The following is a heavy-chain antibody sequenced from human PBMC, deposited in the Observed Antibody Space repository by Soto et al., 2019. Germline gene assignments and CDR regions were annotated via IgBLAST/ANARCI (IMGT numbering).Heavy chain of an antibody. CDR1: GFTFSSYA. V-gene: IGHV3-23*01. CDR2: ISGSGGST. Sequence: GGSLRLSCAASGFTFSSYAMSWVRQAPGKGLEWVSAISGSGGSTYYADSVKGRFTISRDNSKNTLYLQMNSLRAEDTAVYYCAKVPGSGYEPSVDYWGQGTLVTVSS. J-gene: IGHJ4*02. CDR3: AKVPGSGYEPSVDY. D-gene: IGHD5-12*01.